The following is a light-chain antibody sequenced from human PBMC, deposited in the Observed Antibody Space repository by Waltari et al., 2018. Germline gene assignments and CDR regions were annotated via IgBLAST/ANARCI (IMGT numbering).Light chain of an antibody. Sequence: EIVLTQSPATLSLSPGERATLSCRARQSVSSYLAWYQQKPGQAPRLRIYDASNRATGIPARFSGSGSGTDFTLTVSSLEPEDFAVYYCQQRSNWPITFGQGTRLDIK. CDR2: DAS. CDR3: QQRSNWPIT. V-gene: IGKV3-11*01. J-gene: IGKJ5*01. CDR1: QSVSSY.